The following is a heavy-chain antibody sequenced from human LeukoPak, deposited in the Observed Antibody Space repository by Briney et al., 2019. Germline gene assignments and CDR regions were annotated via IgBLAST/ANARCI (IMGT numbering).Heavy chain of an antibody. J-gene: IGHJ6*02. CDR3: ARSLGGSHTLYYYYGMDV. D-gene: IGHD1-26*01. CDR2: ISGSGGST. Sequence: QAGGSLRLSCAASGFTFSSYAMSWVRQAPGKGLEWGSAISGSGGSTYYADSVKGRFTISRDNSKNTLYLQMNSLRAEDTAVYYCARSLGGSHTLYYYYGMDVWGQGTTVTVSS. V-gene: IGHV3-23*01. CDR1: GFTFSSYA.